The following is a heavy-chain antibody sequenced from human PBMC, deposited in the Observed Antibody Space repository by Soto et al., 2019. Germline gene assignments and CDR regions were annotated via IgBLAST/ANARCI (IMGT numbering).Heavy chain of an antibody. CDR3: AKGIDDFWSGYLFYFDY. V-gene: IGHV3-23*01. Sequence: GGSLRLSCAASGFTFSSYAMSWVRQAPGKGLEWVSAISGSGGSTYYADSVKGRFTISRDNSKNTLYLQMNSLRAEDTAVYYCAKGIDDFWSGYLFYFDYWGQGTLVTVSS. J-gene: IGHJ4*02. CDR1: GFTFSSYA. CDR2: ISGSGGST. D-gene: IGHD3-3*01.